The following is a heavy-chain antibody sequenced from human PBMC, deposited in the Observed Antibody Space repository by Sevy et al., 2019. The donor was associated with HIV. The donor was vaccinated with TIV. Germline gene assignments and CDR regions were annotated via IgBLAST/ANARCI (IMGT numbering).Heavy chain of an antibody. CDR3: ATQRVYSGYDAHAFDI. V-gene: IGHV1-24*01. CDR2: FDPEDGET. D-gene: IGHD5-12*01. Sequence: ASVKVSCKVSGYTLTELSMHWVRQAPGKGLEWMGGFDPEDGETIYAQKFQGRVTMTEDTSTDTAYMELSSLRSEDMAVYYCATQRVYSGYDAHAFDIWGQGTMVTVSS. J-gene: IGHJ3*02. CDR1: GYTLTELS.